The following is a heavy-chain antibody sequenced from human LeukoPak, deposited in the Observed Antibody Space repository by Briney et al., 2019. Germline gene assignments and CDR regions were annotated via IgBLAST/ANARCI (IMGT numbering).Heavy chain of an antibody. J-gene: IGHJ4*02. CDR3: ARDRDYGDYAAGY. CDR2: ISYDGSNK. D-gene: IGHD4-17*01. CDR1: GFTFSSYA. Sequence: GGSLRLSSAASGFTFSSYAMHWVRQAPGKGLEWVAVISYDGSNKYYADSVKGRFTISRDNSKNTLYLQMNSLRAEDTAVYYCARDRDYGDYAAGYWGQGTLVTVSS. V-gene: IGHV3-30*01.